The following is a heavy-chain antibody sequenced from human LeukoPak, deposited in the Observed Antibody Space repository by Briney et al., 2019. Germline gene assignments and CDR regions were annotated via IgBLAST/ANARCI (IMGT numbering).Heavy chain of an antibody. CDR1: GFTFDDYA. V-gene: IGHV3-9*01. D-gene: IGHD5-12*01. CDR2: ISWNSGSI. J-gene: IGHJ6*02. Sequence: PGGSLRLSCAASGFTFDDYAMHWVRQAPGKGLEWVSGISWNSGSIGFADSVKGRFTISRDNAKNSLYLQMNSLRAEDTALYYCATLGPIVATIDYYYGMDVWGQGTTVTVSS. CDR3: ATLGPIVATIDYYYGMDV.